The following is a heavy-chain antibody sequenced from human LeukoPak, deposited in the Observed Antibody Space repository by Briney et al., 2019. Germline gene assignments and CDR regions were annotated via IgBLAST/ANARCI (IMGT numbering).Heavy chain of an antibody. CDR3: AXDXKRGYSSGRYSWGTGSSNDY. CDR2: ISGYNGNT. Sequence: GASVKVSCKASGYTFTSYGISWVRQAPGQGLEWMGWISGYNGNTNYAQKLQGRVTMTTDTSTSTAYMELRSLRSDDTAVYYCAXDXKRGYSSGRYSWGTGSSNDYWGQGTLVTVSS. CDR1: GYTFTSYG. D-gene: IGHD6-19*01. V-gene: IGHV1-18*01. J-gene: IGHJ4*02.